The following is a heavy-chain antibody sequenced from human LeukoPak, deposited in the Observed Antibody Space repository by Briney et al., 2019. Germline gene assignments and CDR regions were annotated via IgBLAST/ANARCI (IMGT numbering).Heavy chain of an antibody. CDR2: LKQDGSEK. CDR1: GFXLTTYW. CDR3: ARGGDYLDY. J-gene: IGHJ4*02. V-gene: IGHV3-7*05. Sequence: GGSLRLSCAASGFXLTTYWMSWVRQAPGKGLEWVANLKQDGSEKYYVDSVKGRFTISRDNANNSLYLQMNSLRAEDTAVYYCARGGDYLDYWGQGSLVTVSS.